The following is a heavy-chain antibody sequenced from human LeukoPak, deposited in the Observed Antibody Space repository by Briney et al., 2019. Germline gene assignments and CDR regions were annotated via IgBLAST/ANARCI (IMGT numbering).Heavy chain of an antibody. CDR3: AKAPSGDYEIAWLAP. CDR1: GFTFSSDA. V-gene: IGHV3-23*01. J-gene: IGHJ5*02. Sequence: SGGSLRLSCAASGFTFSSDAMSWVRQAPGKGLKWVSAISGSGGSTYYADSVKGRFTISRDNSKNTLYLQMHSLRAEDTAVYYCAKAPSGDYEIAWLAPWGKGTLVTVPS. D-gene: IGHD4-17*01. CDR2: ISGSGGST.